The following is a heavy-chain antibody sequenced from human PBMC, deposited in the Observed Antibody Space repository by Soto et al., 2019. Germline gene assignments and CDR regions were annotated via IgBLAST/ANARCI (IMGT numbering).Heavy chain of an antibody. CDR2: IWYDGSNK. D-gene: IGHD6-19*01. CDR1: GFTFSSYG. Sequence: QVQLVESGGGVVQPGRSLRLSCAASGFTFSSYGMHWVRQAPGKGLEWVAFIWYDGSNKYYTDSVKGRFTISRDNSKNTVFLQMSSLSAEDTAVYYCAGGASAVAASLDYWAQGTLVSVSS. CDR3: AGGASAVAASLDY. J-gene: IGHJ4*02. V-gene: IGHV3-33*01.